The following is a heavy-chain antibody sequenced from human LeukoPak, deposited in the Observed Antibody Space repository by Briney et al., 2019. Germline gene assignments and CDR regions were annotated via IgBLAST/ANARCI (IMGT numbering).Heavy chain of an antibody. CDR3: AKDGYSSESFDP. J-gene: IGHJ5*02. Sequence: GGSLRLSCAASGFTFSSYGMHWVRQAPGKGLEWVAFIRYDGSNKYYADSVKGRFTISRDNSKNTLYLQMNSLRAEDTAVYYCAKDGYSSESFDPWGQGTLVTVSS. V-gene: IGHV3-30*02. D-gene: IGHD6-19*01. CDR2: IRYDGSNK. CDR1: GFTFSSYG.